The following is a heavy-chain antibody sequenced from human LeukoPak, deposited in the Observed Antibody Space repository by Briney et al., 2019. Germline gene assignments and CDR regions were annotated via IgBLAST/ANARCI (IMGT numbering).Heavy chain of an antibody. V-gene: IGHV1-69*13. CDR2: IIPIFGTA. D-gene: IGHD6-19*01. J-gene: IGHJ4*02. CDR3: ARDSSGWYYFDY. CDR1: GGTFSSYA. Sequence: ASVKVSCKASGGTFSSYAISWVRQTPGQGLEWMGGIIPIFGTANYAQKFQGRVTITADESTSTAYMELSSLRSEDTAVYYCARDSSGWYYFDYWGQGTLVTVSS.